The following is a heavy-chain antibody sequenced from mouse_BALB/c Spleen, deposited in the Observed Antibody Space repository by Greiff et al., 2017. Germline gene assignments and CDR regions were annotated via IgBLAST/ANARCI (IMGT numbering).Heavy chain of an antibody. CDR3: ARYDDGYYGYFDV. J-gene: IGHJ1*01. Sequence: VQLKESGPSLVKPSQTLSLTCSVTGDSITSGYWNWIRKFPGNKLEYMGYISYSGSTYYNPSLKSRISITRDTSKNQYYLQLNSVTTEDTATYYCARYDDGYYGYFDVWGAGTTVTVSS. CDR1: GDSITSGY. D-gene: IGHD2-3*01. V-gene: IGHV3-8*02. CDR2: ISYSGST.